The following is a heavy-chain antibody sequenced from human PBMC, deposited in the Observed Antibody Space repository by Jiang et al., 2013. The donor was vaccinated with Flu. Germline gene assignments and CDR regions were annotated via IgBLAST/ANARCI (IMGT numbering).Heavy chain of an antibody. J-gene: IGHJ4*02. D-gene: IGHD6-19*01. CDR1: GFSLSTSGMC. CDR3: ARSLSSGWEFYTYFDY. V-gene: IGHV2-70*11. Sequence: KPTQTLTLTCTFSGFSLSTSGMCVSWIRQPPGKALEWLARIDWDDDKYYSTSLKTRLTISKDTSKNQVVLTMTNMDPVDTATYYCARSLSSGWEFYTYFDYWGQGTLVTVSS. CDR2: IDWDDDK.